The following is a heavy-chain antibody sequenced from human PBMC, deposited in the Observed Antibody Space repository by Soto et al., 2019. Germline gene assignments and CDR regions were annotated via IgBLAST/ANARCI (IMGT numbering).Heavy chain of an antibody. CDR2: VFPSGSA. CDR1: GGSLSTPVG. D-gene: IGHD1-1*01. V-gene: IGHV4-4*02. J-gene: IGHJ4*02. Sequence: QLQLQESGPGLVKPSGTLSLTCGVSGGSLSTPVGWGWVRLPPGKGLEWIGEVFPSGSANYNPSLQSRVTISLDKSTNQFSLRLSSVTAADTAVYYCARKAWTRLDYWGQGALVTVSS. CDR3: ARKAWTRLDY.